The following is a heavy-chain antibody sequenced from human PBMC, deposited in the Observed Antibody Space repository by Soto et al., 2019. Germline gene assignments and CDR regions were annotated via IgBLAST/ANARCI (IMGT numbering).Heavy chain of an antibody. Sequence: QVQLVESGGGVVQPGRSLRLSCAASGFTFSSYGMHWVRQAPGKGLEWVAVIWYDGSNKYYADSVKGRFTISRDNSKNTLYLQMNSLRAEDTAVYYCARDRDQWELHNLFDYWGQGTLVTVSS. CDR2: IWYDGSNK. CDR1: GFTFSSYG. CDR3: ARDRDQWELHNLFDY. J-gene: IGHJ4*02. D-gene: IGHD1-26*01. V-gene: IGHV3-33*01.